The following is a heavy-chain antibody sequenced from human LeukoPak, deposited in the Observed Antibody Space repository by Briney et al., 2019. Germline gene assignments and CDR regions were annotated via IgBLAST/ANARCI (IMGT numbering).Heavy chain of an antibody. CDR2: ISGSGGST. J-gene: IGHJ4*02. D-gene: IGHD2-21*01. CDR1: GFTFSSYA. V-gene: IGHV3-23*01. CDR3: AKAPVTTCSGAYCYPFDY. Sequence: PGGSLRLSCAASGFTFSSYAMSWVRQAPGKGLEWVSVISGSGGSTYYADSVKGRFTMSRDNSKNTLYLQMNSLRAEDTAVYYCAKAPVTTCSGAYCYPFDYWGQGTLVTVSS.